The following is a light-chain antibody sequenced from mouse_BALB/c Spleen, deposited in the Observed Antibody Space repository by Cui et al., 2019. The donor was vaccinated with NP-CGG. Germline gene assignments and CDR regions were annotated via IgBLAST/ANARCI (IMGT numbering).Light chain of an antibody. CDR2: GTN. CDR3: ALWYSNHWV. V-gene: IGLV1*01. CDR1: TGAVTTTNY. J-gene: IGLJ1*01. Sequence: AVVTTESALTTSPGETVTLTCRSSTGAVTTTNYANWVQEKPDHLFTGLIGGTNNRAPGVPARFSGSLIGDKAVLTITGAQTEDEAIYFCALWYSNHWVFGGGTKLTVL.